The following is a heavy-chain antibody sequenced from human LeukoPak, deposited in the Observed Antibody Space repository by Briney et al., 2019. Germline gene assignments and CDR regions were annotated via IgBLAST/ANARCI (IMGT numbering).Heavy chain of an antibody. CDR1: GYTFTGYY. CDR2: INPNSGDT. CDR3: ARDGSYGSGNYYYYYMDV. V-gene: IGHV1-2*02. D-gene: IGHD3-10*01. Sequence: ASVKVSCKASGYTFTGYYMHWVRQAPGQGLEWMGWINPNSGDTNYAQKFQGRVTMTRDTSISTAYMELSRLRSDDTAVYYCARDGSYGSGNYYYYYMDVWGKGTTVTVSS. J-gene: IGHJ6*03.